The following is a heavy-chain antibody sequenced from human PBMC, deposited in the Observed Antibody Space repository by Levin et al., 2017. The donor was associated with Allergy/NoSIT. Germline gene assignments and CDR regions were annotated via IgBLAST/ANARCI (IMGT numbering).Heavy chain of an antibody. CDR2: ISYDGDNK. Sequence: GESLKISCAASGFTFSSYSMHWVRQAPGKGLEWVAVISYDGDNKYYADSVKGRFTISRDNSKNTLYLQMNSLRAEDTAVYYCARGSRSDSSGNPHYWGQGPLVTVSA. D-gene: IGHD3-22*01. V-gene: IGHV3-30*04. CDR1: GFTFSSYS. CDR3: ARGSRSDSSGNPHY. J-gene: IGHJ4*02.